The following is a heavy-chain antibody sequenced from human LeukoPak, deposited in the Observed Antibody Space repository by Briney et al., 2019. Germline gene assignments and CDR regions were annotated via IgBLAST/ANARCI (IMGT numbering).Heavy chain of an antibody. V-gene: IGHV2-5*02. Sequence: KESGPTLVKPTQTLTLTCTFSGFSLSTSGVGVGWIRQPPGKALEWLALIYWDDDKRYSPSLKSRLTITKDTSKNQVVLTMTNMDPVDTATYYCAHNRGFYGSGREYYGMDVWGQGTTVTVSS. J-gene: IGHJ6*02. CDR3: AHNRGFYGSGREYYGMDV. CDR2: IYWDDDK. CDR1: GFSLSTSGVG. D-gene: IGHD3-10*01.